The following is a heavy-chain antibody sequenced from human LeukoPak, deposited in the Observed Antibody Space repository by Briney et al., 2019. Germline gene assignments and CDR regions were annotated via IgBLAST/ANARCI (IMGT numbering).Heavy chain of an antibody. J-gene: IGHJ6*03. D-gene: IGHD3-3*01. CDR2: INHSGST. Sequence: SETLSLTCAVYGGSFSGYYWSWIRQPPGKGLEWIGEINHSGSTNYNPSLKSRVTISVDTSKNQFSLKLSSVTAADTAVYYCARVPILEWLLWEGYYYYMDVWGKGTTVTVSS. V-gene: IGHV4-34*01. CDR3: ARVPILEWLLWEGYYYYMDV. CDR1: GGSFSGYY.